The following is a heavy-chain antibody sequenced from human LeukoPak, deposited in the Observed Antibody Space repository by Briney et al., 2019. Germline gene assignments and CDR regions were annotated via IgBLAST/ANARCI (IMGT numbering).Heavy chain of an antibody. CDR3: ARGGDYKNDY. V-gene: IGHV3-74*01. CDR2: INGAGSSI. Sequence: PGGSLRLSCAAPGFTFSSYWMYCVRQTPGKGLVWVSRINGAGSSISYADSVKGRVTISRDNAKNTLYLQMNNLRAEDTAVYYCARGGDYKNDYWGQGTLVTVSS. CDR1: GFTFSSYW. D-gene: IGHD4-17*01. J-gene: IGHJ4*02.